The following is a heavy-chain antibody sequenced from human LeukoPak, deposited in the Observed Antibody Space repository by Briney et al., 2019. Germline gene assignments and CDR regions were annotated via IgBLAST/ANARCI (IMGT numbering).Heavy chain of an antibody. D-gene: IGHD2/OR15-2a*01. CDR2: IYSGGTT. CDR1: GFTVSSNY. V-gene: IGHV3-53*01. CDR3: ASRAVTAFYYFDY. J-gene: IGHJ4*02. Sequence: GGSLRLSCAASGFTVSSNYMSWVRQAPGKGLEWVSIIYSGGTTDYADSVKGRFTISRDNSKNTLYLQMNSLSAEDTAIYYCASRAVTAFYYFDYWGQGTLVTVSS.